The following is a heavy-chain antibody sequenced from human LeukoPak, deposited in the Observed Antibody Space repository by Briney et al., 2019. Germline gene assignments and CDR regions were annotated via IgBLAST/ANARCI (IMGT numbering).Heavy chain of an antibody. CDR3: AKDGDDSIDY. Sequence: GGSLRLSCAASGFTFSSYGMHWVRQAPGKGLEWVAFIRHDGSTKYYTDSVKGRFTIFRDNSRDTLYLQMNSLRAEDTAVYYCAKDGDDSIDYWGQGTLVTVSS. D-gene: IGHD3-22*01. CDR2: IRHDGSTK. CDR1: GFTFSSYG. V-gene: IGHV3-30*02. J-gene: IGHJ4*02.